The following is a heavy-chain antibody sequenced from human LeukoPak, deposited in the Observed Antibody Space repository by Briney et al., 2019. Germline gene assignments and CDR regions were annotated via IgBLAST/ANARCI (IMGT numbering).Heavy chain of an antibody. CDR3: ARLGGDQTYYYYYYYMDV. D-gene: IGHD4-17*01. Sequence: GGSLRLACAAAGFTFSSYWMSWVRQAPGKGLEWVANIKQDGSEKYYVDSVKGRFTISRDNAKNSLYLQMNSLRAEDTAVYYCARLGGDQTYYYYYYYMDVWGKGTTVTVSS. V-gene: IGHV3-7*01. CDR2: IKQDGSEK. J-gene: IGHJ6*03. CDR1: GFTFSSYW.